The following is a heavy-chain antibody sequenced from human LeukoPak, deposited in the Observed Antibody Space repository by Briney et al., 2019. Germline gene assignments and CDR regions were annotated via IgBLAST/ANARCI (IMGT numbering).Heavy chain of an antibody. V-gene: IGHV3-21*01. CDR2: ISSTSTYI. D-gene: IGHD6-25*01. CDR3: ARDRFSGYDAFDI. Sequence: MTGGSLRLSCAASGFTFSNYWMNWVRQAPGKGLEWVSSISSTSTYIYYADSMKGRFTISRDNAKNSLFLQMNNLRAEDTAVYFCARDRFSGYDAFDIWGQGTMVTVSS. J-gene: IGHJ3*02. CDR1: GFTFSNYW.